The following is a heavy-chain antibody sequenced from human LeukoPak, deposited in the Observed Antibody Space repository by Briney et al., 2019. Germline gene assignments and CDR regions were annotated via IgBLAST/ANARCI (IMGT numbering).Heavy chain of an antibody. Sequence: SETLSLTCAVSGGSISSNNWWIWVRQSPEKGLEWIGEIYHDVSTNYNPSLKSRVTISMDKSKNQLSLKLNFVTAADTAVYYCARDRGGYTYSHDYWGQGTLVTVSS. CDR2: IYHDVST. J-gene: IGHJ4*02. CDR3: ARDRGGYTYSHDY. D-gene: IGHD5-18*01. V-gene: IGHV4-4*02. CDR1: GGSISSNNW.